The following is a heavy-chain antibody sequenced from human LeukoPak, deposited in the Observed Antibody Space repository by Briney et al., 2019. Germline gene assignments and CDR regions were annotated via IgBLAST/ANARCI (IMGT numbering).Heavy chain of an antibody. CDR1: GFTFSSYA. J-gene: IGHJ4*02. CDR2: ISYDGSNK. CDR3: ARHISHYYDSSGYTGY. V-gene: IGHV3-30-3*01. Sequence: GGSLRLSCAASGFTFSSYAMHWVRQAPGKGLEWVAVISYDGSNKYYADSVKGRFTISRDNSKNTLYLQMNSLRAEDAAVYYCARHISHYYDSSGYTGYWGQGTLVTVSS. D-gene: IGHD3-22*01.